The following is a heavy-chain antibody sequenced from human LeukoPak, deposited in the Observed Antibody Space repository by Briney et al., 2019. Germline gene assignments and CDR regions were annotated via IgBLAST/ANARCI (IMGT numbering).Heavy chain of an antibody. Sequence: GGSLRLSCAASGFTFSTYWMSWVRQAPGKGLEWVANIKQDGSEKYYVDSVKGRFTISRDNAKNSLYLQMNSLRAKDTAVYYCARVRSNYYDSSGYYYRPYDWFDPWGQGTLVTVSS. CDR1: GFTFSTYW. J-gene: IGHJ5*02. CDR3: ARVRSNYYDSSGYYYRPYDWFDP. CDR2: IKQDGSEK. D-gene: IGHD3-22*01. V-gene: IGHV3-7*01.